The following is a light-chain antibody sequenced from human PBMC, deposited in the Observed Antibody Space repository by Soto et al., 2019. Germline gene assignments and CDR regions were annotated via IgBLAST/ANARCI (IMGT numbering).Light chain of an antibody. CDR2: GAS. CDR3: QQYGTSPLFT. Sequence: ESVLTQSPGTLSLSPGERATLSCRASQSVSNNYLAWYQQKPGQAPRLLIYGASSRATDIPDRFSGSGSGTDFTLTISRLEPEDFAVYYCQQYGTSPLFTFGPGTKVDIK. CDR1: QSVSNNY. J-gene: IGKJ3*01. V-gene: IGKV3-20*01.